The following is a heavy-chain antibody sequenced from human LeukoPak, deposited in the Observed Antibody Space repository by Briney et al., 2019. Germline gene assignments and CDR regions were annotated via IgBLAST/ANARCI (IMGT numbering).Heavy chain of an antibody. J-gene: IGHJ4*02. CDR2: IYTSGNT. V-gene: IGHV4-4*07. CDR3: ARQPTSGYDSYGYTDY. Sequence: SGTLSLTCTVSGGSITSYYWSWIRQPAGKGLEWIRRIYTSGNTNFNPSLKSRVSMSIDTSKNQFSLDLSSVTAADTAVYYCARQPTSGYDSYGYTDYWGKGTLVTVSS. CDR1: GGSITSYY. D-gene: IGHD3-22*01.